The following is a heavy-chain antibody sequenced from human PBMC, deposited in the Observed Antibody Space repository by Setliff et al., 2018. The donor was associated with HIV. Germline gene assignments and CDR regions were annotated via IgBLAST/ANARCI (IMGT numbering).Heavy chain of an antibody. V-gene: IGHV4-59*01. Sequence: SETLSLTCNVSGGSIGSYHWAWIRQSPGKGLEYIGNIRHSGYTNYNPSLKSRLNMSVDTSNYQISLRLTAVTAADTAVYYCAREFSERSPNPDHYFYYMDVWGKGTTVTVSS. CDR1: GGSIGSYH. CDR2: IRHSGYT. J-gene: IGHJ6*03. CDR3: AREFSERSPNPDHYFYYMDV. D-gene: IGHD6-19*01.